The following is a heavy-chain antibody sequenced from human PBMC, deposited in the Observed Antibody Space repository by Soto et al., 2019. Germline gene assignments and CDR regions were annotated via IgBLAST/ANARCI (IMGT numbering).Heavy chain of an antibody. CDR3: ARDQWVGGYSNYSYNWFDP. J-gene: IGHJ5*02. CDR2: NSAYNRNT. D-gene: IGHD4-4*01. CDR1: GYTFTSYG. V-gene: IGHV1-18*01. Sequence: QVQLVQSGAEVKKTGASVKVSCKASGYTFTSYGISWVRQAAGQGLERMGWNSAYNRNTNYAQKGHGRVTMTTDTSTSTAYMALSSLRSGDTAVDYCARDQWVGGYSNYSYNWFDPWGQGTLVTVSS.